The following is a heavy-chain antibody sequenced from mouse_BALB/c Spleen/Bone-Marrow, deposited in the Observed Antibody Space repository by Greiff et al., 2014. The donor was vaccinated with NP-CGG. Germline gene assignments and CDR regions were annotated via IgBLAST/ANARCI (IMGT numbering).Heavy chain of an antibody. CDR2: IDPYYGDT. V-gene: IGHV1-39*01. CDR3: ARNAYYTNGWYFDV. D-gene: IGHD2-5*01. J-gene: IGHJ1*01. Sequence: VQLQQSGPELEKPGASVKISCKASGYSFSGYNLNWVKQSNGQSLEWIGNIDPYYGDTTYNQKFKGKATLTVDRSSSTAYMQLKSLTSGDSAVYYCARNAYYTNGWYFDVWGAGPRSPSPQ. CDR1: GYSFSGYN.